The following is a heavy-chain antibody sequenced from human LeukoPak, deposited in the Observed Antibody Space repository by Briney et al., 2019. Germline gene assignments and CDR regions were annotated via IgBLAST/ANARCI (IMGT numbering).Heavy chain of an antibody. V-gene: IGHV4-31*03. D-gene: IGHD3-10*01. CDR2: IYYSGST. CDR3: ARGQSFRYAYGSRKQRWFDP. Sequence: SQTLSLTCTVSGGSISSGGYYWSWIRQHPGKGLEWIGYIYYSGSTYYNPSLKSRVTISVDTSKNQFSLKLSSVTAADTAVYYCARGQSFRYAYGSRKQRWFDPWGQGTLVTVSS. CDR1: GGSISSGGYY. J-gene: IGHJ5*02.